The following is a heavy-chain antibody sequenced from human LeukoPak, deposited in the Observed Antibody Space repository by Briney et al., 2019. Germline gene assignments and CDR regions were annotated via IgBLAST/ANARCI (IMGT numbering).Heavy chain of an antibody. J-gene: IGHJ4*02. Sequence: GGSLRLSCAASGFTFSSYGMHWVRQAPGKGLEWVAFIRYDGSNKYYADSVKGRFTISRDNSKNTLYLQMNSLRAEDTAVYYCAKADLWFGELSRFDYWGQGTLVTVSS. CDR3: AKADLWFGELSRFDY. V-gene: IGHV3-30*02. D-gene: IGHD3-10*01. CDR2: IRYDGSNK. CDR1: GFTFSSYG.